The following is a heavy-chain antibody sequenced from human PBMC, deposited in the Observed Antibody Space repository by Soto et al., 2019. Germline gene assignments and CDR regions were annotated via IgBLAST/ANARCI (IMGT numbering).Heavy chain of an antibody. CDR2: ISDDGSTA. D-gene: IGHD5-12*01. V-gene: IGHV3-74*01. J-gene: IGHJ5*02. CDR3: ARFSRDGYNPGYDA. CDR1: GFTFSAYW. Sequence: GVLRLSCAVSGFTFSAYWMHWVRQVPGKGLTWVSRISDDGSTATYADSVKGRFTISRDNAKNTLYLQMNSLRAEDTAVYYCARFSRDGYNPGYDAWGQGTLVTVSS.